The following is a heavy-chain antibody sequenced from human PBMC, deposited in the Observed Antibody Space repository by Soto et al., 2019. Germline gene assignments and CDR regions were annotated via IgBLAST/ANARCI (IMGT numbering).Heavy chain of an antibody. J-gene: IGHJ4*02. CDR3: AKKLGYCSGGSCYFDY. V-gene: IGHV3-23*01. CDR1: GFTFSIYA. Sequence: GGSLRLSCAASGFTFSIYAMSLVRQSPGKGLEWVSAISGSGGSTYYADSVKGQFTISRDNSKNTLYLQMNSLRAEDTAVYYCAKKLGYCSGGSCYFDYWGQGTLVTVSS. D-gene: IGHD2-15*01. CDR2: ISGSGGST.